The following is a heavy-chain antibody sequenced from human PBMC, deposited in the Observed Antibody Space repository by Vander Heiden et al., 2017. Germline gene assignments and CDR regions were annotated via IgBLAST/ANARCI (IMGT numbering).Heavy chain of an antibody. CDR2: ISSSSSYI. J-gene: IGHJ5*02. Sequence: EVQLVESGGGLVKPGGSLRLSCAASGFTFSSYSMNWVRQAPGKGLEWVSSISSSSSYIYYADSVKGRFTISRDNAKNSLYLQMNSPRAEDTAVYYCAREDSSGYYSYNWFDPWGQGTLVTVSS. CDR1: GFTFSSYS. V-gene: IGHV3-21*01. CDR3: AREDSSGYYSYNWFDP. D-gene: IGHD3-22*01.